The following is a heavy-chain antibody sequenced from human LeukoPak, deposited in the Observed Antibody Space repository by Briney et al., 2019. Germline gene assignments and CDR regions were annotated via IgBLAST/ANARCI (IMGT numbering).Heavy chain of an antibody. CDR1: GYTFTGYY. CDR2: MNPHSGKT. CDR3: ARVRSSSSFYFDY. D-gene: IGHD6-6*01. J-gene: IGHJ4*02. Sequence: GASVKVSCKASGYTFTGYYMHWVRQAPGQGLEWMGWMNPHSGKTGYAQNFQGRVTMTRDTSISTAYMELSSLRSEDTALYYCARVRSSSSFYFDYWGQGTLVTVSS. V-gene: IGHV1-8*02.